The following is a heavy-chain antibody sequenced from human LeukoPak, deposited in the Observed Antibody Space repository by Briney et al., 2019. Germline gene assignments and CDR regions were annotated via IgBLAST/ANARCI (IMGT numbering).Heavy chain of an antibody. CDR3: ARPDGDYYYGSGSYFHY. CDR2: ISSSGTTI. J-gene: IGHJ4*02. D-gene: IGHD3-10*01. Sequence: GGSLRLSCEASGFTFSSYEMNWVRQAPGKGLEWVSYISSSGTTIYYADSVKGRFTISRDNAKNSLYLQMNSLRAEDTAVYYCARPDGDYYYGSGSYFHYWGQGTLVTVSS. CDR1: GFTFSSYE. V-gene: IGHV3-48*03.